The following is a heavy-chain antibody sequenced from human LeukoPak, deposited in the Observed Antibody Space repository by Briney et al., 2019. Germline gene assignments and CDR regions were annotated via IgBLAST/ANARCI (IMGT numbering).Heavy chain of an antibody. D-gene: IGHD1-26*01. Sequence: GGSLRLSCAVSGFTFSSYAMHWVRQAPGKGLEWVAVISYDRSNKYYADSVKGRFTISRDNSKNTLYLQMNSLRAEDTAVYYCAKDSKIVGATFRSYHYMDVWGKGTAVAVSS. V-gene: IGHV3-30*04. J-gene: IGHJ6*03. CDR3: AKDSKIVGATFRSYHYMDV. CDR1: GFTFSSYA. CDR2: ISYDRSNK.